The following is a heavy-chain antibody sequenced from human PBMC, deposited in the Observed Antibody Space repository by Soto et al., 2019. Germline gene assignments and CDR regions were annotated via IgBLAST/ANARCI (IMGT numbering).Heavy chain of an antibody. D-gene: IGHD3-22*01. J-gene: IGHJ3*02. CDR3: ARDTIPRITMIVVAPGAFDI. Sequence: SVKVSCKASGGTFSSYAISWVRQAPGQGLEWMGGIIPIFGTANYAQKFQGRVTITADESTSTAYMELSSLRSEDTAVYYCARDTIPRITMIVVAPGAFDIWGQGTMVTVS. CDR1: GGTFSSYA. V-gene: IGHV1-69*13. CDR2: IIPIFGTA.